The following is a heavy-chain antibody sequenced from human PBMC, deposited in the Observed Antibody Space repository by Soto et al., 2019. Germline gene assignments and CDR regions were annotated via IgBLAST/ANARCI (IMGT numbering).Heavy chain of an antibody. J-gene: IGHJ6*02. CDR1: GFTFTNYA. Sequence: GVLRLSCAASGFTFTNYAMNWVRQAPGEGLEWVSGIGGGGGSAYYADSVKGRFTISRDISKNTLYLQMNSLRADDTAVYYCAKSGSQIIYYYGMDVWGQGTTVTV. CDR3: AKSGSQIIYYYGMDV. D-gene: IGHD1-26*01. V-gene: IGHV3-23*01. CDR2: IGGGGGSA.